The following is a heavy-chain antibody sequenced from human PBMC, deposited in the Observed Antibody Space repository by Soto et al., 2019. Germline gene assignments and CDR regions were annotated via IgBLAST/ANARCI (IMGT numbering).Heavy chain of an antibody. Sequence: SVKVSCKASGGTFSSYAISWVRQAPGQGLEWMGGIIPIFGTANYAQKFQGRVTITADKSTSTAYMELSSLRSEDTAVYYCAVGGFGELLTLHYYYGMDVWGQGTTVTVSS. CDR3: AVGGFGELLTLHYYYGMDV. J-gene: IGHJ6*02. D-gene: IGHD3-10*01. V-gene: IGHV1-69*06. CDR2: IIPIFGTA. CDR1: GGTFSSYA.